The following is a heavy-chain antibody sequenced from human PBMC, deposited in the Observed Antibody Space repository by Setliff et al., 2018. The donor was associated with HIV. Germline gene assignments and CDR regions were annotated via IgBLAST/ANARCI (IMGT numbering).Heavy chain of an antibody. Sequence: SVKVSCKASGYTFSGYYMHWVRQAPGQGLEWMGGIIPMFGTRNYAQKFQGRVTITTDESTSTAYMELSSLRSEDTALYYCARGQSRGYAYSGSYGASDIWGQGTMVTVSS. CDR2: IIPMFGTR. V-gene: IGHV1-69*05. D-gene: IGHD1-26*01. J-gene: IGHJ3*02. CDR3: ARGQSRGYAYSGSYGASDI. CDR1: GYTFSGYY.